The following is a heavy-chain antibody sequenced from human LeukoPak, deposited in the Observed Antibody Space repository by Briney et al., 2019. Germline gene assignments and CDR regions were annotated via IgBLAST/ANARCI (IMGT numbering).Heavy chain of an antibody. CDR3: VRSTAVLPFDY. V-gene: IGHV3-74*01. D-gene: IGHD6-6*01. CDR2: INPDGSST. J-gene: IGHJ4*02. CDR1: GFTFSSYW. Sequence: GGSLRLSCAASGFTFSSYWMHWVRQAPGKGLVWVSRINPDGSSTNDADFVKGRFTISRDNAKNTLNLQMNSLRAEDTAVYYCVRSTAVLPFDYWGQGIPVTVSS.